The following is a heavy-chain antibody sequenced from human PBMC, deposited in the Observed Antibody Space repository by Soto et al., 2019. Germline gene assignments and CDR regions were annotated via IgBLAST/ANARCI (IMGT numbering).Heavy chain of an antibody. CDR1: GFTFSIYG. CDR2: ISYDGSNK. J-gene: IGHJ6*02. CDR3: AKXQALGKYGYYYYYGMDV. Sequence: GGSLRLSCAASGFTFSIYGMHWVRQAPGKGLEWVAVISYDGSNKYYADSVKGRFTISRDNSKNTLYLQMNSLRAEDTAVYYCAKXQALGKYGYYYYYGMDVWGQGTTVTVSS. V-gene: IGHV3-30*18. D-gene: IGHD2-2*01.